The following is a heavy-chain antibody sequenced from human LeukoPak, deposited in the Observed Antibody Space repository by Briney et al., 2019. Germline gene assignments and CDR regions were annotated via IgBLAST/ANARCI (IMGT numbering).Heavy chain of an antibody. J-gene: IGHJ4*02. Sequence: GGSLRLSCAASGFTFSDYYMSWIRQAPGKGLEWVSYISSSGSTRYYADSVKGRFTISRDNAKNSLYLQMNSLRAEDTAVYYWARPIYCSGGRCADYLGQGILVAVSS. V-gene: IGHV3-11*04. CDR1: GFTFSDYY. CDR3: ARPIYCSGGRCADY. D-gene: IGHD2-15*01. CDR2: ISSSGSTR.